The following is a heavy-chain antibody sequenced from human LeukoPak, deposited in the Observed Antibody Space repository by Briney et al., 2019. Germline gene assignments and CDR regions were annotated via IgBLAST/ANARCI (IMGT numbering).Heavy chain of an antibody. CDR3: ARGAQLWLPTRRFDI. CDR2: INHSGST. Sequence: PSETLSLTCAVYGGSFSGYYWSWIRQPPGKGLEWIGEINHSGSTNYNPSLKSRVTISVDTSKNQFSLKLSSVTAADTAVYYCARGAQLWLPTRRFDIWGQGTMVTVSS. D-gene: IGHD5-18*01. CDR1: GGSFSGYY. J-gene: IGHJ3*02. V-gene: IGHV4-34*01.